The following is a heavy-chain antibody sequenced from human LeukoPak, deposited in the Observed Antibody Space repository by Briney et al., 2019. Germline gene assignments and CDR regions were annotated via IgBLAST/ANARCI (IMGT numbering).Heavy chain of an antibody. D-gene: IGHD5-12*01. Sequence: IPSQTLSLTCTVSGGSISSGGYYWSWIRQHPGKGLEWIRYIYYSGSTYYNPSLKSRVTISVDTSKNQFSLKLSSVTAADTAVYYCARGKGGYDWFDYWGQGTLVTVSS. CDR3: ARGKGGYDWFDY. V-gene: IGHV4-31*03. CDR1: GGSISSGGYY. J-gene: IGHJ4*02. CDR2: IYYSGST.